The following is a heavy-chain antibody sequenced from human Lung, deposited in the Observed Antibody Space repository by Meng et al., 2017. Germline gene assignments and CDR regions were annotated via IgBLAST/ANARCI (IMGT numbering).Heavy chain of an antibody. D-gene: IGHD3-9*01. Sequence: VPVQRWCAGLLKPSETLSLTCAVYGGSFSGYYWSWIRQPPGKGLEWIGEINHSGSTNYNPSLKSRVTISVDTSKNQFSLKLSSVTAADTAVYYCARGYDILTGPPLDYWGQGTLVTASS. J-gene: IGHJ4*02. CDR1: GGSFSGYY. V-gene: IGHV4-34*01. CDR2: INHSGST. CDR3: ARGYDILTGPPLDY.